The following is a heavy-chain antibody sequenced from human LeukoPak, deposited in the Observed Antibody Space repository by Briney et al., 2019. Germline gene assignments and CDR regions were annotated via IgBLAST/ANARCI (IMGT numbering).Heavy chain of an antibody. V-gene: IGHV4-59*01. Sequence: PSETLSLSCTVSGGSISSYYWSWIRQPPGKGLEWIGYIYYSGSTNYNPSLKCRVTISVDTSKNQFSLKLSSVTAADTAVYYCARVSAMVRGVLDYWGQGTLVTVSS. D-gene: IGHD3-10*01. CDR2: IYYSGST. CDR3: ARVSAMVRGVLDY. CDR1: GGSISSYY. J-gene: IGHJ4*02.